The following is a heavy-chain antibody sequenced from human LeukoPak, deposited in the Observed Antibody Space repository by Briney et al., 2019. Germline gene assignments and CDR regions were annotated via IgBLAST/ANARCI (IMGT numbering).Heavy chain of an antibody. CDR1: RYTFTSYG. D-gene: IGHD6-19*01. Sequence: ASVKVSCKASRYTFTSYGISWVRQAPGQGLEWMGWISAYNGNTNYAQKLQGRVTMTTDTSTSTAYMELRSLRSDDTAVYYCARDGRVGYSSGWLSDYYYYGMDVWGQGTTVTVPS. CDR2: ISAYNGNT. J-gene: IGHJ6*02. V-gene: IGHV1-18*01. CDR3: ARDGRVGYSSGWLSDYYYYGMDV.